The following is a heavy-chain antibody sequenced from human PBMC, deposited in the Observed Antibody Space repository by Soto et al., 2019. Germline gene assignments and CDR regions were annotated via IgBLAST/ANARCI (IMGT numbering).Heavy chain of an antibody. D-gene: IGHD1-26*01. Sequence: EVQLLESGGDLVQPGGSLRLSCAASGFTFSSYAMNWVRQAPGKGLEWVSAISGSGGNTFYADSVKGRFTISRDNSKNTLFLQMHSLRDEDTAIYYCAMLNSGSYSYHAMDVWGQGTTVTVSS. CDR2: ISGSGGNT. CDR3: AMLNSGSYSYHAMDV. V-gene: IGHV3-23*01. CDR1: GFTFSSYA. J-gene: IGHJ6*02.